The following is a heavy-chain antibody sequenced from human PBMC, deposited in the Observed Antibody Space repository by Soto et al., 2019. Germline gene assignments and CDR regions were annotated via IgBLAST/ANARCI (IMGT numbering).Heavy chain of an antibody. V-gene: IGHV3-7*04. CDR1: GFIFSNYW. CDR2: IKQDGSEK. CDR3: ARGGTIREWLTDH. Sequence: EVQLVESGGGLVQPGGSLRLSCVASGFIFSNYWMHWVRQTPDKGLEWVANIKQDGSEKYYVDSVNGRFTISRDNAKNSRFLQMNNLRAEDTAVYYCARGGTIREWLTDHWGQGTLVTVSS. J-gene: IGHJ5*02. D-gene: IGHD5-12*01.